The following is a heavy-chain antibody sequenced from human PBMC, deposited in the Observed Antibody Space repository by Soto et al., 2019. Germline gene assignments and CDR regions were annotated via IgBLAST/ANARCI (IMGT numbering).Heavy chain of an antibody. V-gene: IGHV6-1*01. CDR1: GGSVSSNSAA. J-gene: IGHJ6*02. CDR3: ARDGGYSYGWSYYGMDV. D-gene: IGHD5-18*01. CDR2: TYYRSKWYN. Sequence: SHTLSLTCAISGGSVSSNSAAWNLIRQSPSRGLEWLGRTYYRSKWYNDYAVSVKSRITINPDTSKNQFSLQLNSVTPEDTAVYYCARDGGYSYGWSYYGMDVWGQGTTVTVSS.